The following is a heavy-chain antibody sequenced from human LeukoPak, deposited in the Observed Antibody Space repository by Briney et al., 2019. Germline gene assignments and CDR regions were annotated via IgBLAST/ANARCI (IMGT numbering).Heavy chain of an antibody. J-gene: IGHJ4*02. CDR3: ATFGWYEGLFDY. CDR2: IYYSGST. CDR1: GGSISSGSYY. Sequence: SQTLSLTCTVSGGSISSGSYYWSWIRRPPGKGLEWIGYIYYSGSTNYNPSLKSRVTISVDTSKNQFSLKLSSVTAADTAVYYCATFGWYEGLFDYWGQGTLVTVSS. V-gene: IGHV4-61*01. D-gene: IGHD6-19*01.